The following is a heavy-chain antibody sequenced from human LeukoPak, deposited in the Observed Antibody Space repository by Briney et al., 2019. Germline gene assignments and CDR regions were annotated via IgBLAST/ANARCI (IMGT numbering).Heavy chain of an antibody. D-gene: IGHD3-3*01. CDR3: AGGTFWSGYYHDY. V-gene: IGHV4-59*01. J-gene: IGHJ4*02. CDR2: IFYSGST. Sequence: SETLSLTCTVSGASITTYYWSWIRQPPGKGLEWIGFIFYSGSTNYNPSLKSRVTISLNTSKTQFSLKLSSVTAADTAVYYCAGGTFWSGYYHDYWGQGTLVTVSS. CDR1: GASITTYY.